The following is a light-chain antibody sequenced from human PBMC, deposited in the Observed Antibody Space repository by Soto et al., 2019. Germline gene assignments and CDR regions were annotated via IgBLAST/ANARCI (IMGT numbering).Light chain of an antibody. CDR3: LQYNSYPFT. CDR2: GAS. V-gene: IGKV1-17*03. CDR1: QGISNS. Sequence: DIQMTQSPSAMSASLGDRVTITFWASQGISNSFAWFQQKPGRVPKRLIYGASTLQSWAPSRFSGSASGAAFTLTISSLQPEDFATYYCLQYNSYPFTFGGGTKVDIK. J-gene: IGKJ4*01.